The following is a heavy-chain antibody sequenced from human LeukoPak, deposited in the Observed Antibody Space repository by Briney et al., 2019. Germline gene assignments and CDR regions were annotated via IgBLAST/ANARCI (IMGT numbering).Heavy chain of an antibody. CDR3: ARDVRRSGGFLGFDP. D-gene: IGHD3-10*01. CDR2: IYYREST. CDR1: GGSISSGGYS. J-gene: IGHJ5*02. Sequence: SETLSLTCAVSGGSISSGGYSWSWIRQPPGKGLECIGYIYYRESTYYNPSLKSRVTISGDTSKNQSSLKLSSVAAADTAVYYCARDVRRSGGFLGFDPWGQGTLVTVSS. V-gene: IGHV4-30-4*07.